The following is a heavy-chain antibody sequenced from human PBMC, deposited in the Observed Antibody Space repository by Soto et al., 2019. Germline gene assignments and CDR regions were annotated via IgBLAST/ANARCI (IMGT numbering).Heavy chain of an antibody. V-gene: IGHV1-18*04. Sequence: DSVKDSFKASGYAFTSYGISLVRQAPGQGLEWMGWISAYNGNTNYAQKLQGRVTMTTDTSTSTAYMDLRSLRSDDTAVYYCARVPPYNWNPGYFDYWGQGTLVTVSS. CDR1: GYAFTSYG. D-gene: IGHD1-20*01. J-gene: IGHJ4*02. CDR3: ARVPPYNWNPGYFDY. CDR2: ISAYNGNT.